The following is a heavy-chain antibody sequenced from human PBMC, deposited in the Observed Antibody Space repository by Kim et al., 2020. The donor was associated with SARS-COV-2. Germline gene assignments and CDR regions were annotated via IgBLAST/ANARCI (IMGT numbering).Heavy chain of an antibody. D-gene: IGHD3-22*01. CDR1: GFTFGDYA. CDR3: TRDPDYYDSSGYYYYYYGMDV. Sequence: GGSLRLSCTASGFTFGDYAMSWVRQAPGKGLEWVGFIRSKAYGGTTEYAASVKGRFTISRDDSKSIAYLQMNSLKTEDTAVYYCTRDPDYYDSSGYYYYYYGMDVWGQGTTVTVSS. J-gene: IGHJ6*02. V-gene: IGHV3-49*04. CDR2: IRSKAYGGTT.